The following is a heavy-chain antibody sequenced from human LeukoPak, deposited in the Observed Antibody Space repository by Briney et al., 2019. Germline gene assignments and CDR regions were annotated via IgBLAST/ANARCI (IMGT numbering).Heavy chain of an antibody. CDR2: ISGSGDST. J-gene: IGHJ6*02. CDR3: ARDSGSYNGMDV. CDR1: GFTFSSYA. V-gene: IGHV3-23*01. D-gene: IGHD3-10*01. Sequence: PGGSLRLSCAASGFTFSSYAMSWVRQAPGKGLEWVSAISGSGDSTNYADSVKGRFTISRDNTKNSLYLQMNSLRAEDTAVYYCARDSGSYNGMDVWGQGTTVTVSS.